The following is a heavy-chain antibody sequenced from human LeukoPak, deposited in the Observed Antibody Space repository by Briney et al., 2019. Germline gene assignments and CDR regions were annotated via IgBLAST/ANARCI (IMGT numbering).Heavy chain of an antibody. CDR1: GFTFSSSW. J-gene: IGHJ6*04. Sequence: GGSLRLSCAASGFTFSSSWMYWVRQAPGKGLVWVSRINSDGFSISYADSVKGRFTISRDNAKKTLYLQINSLRADDTAVYYCASRYYYDMDVWGNGTTVTVSS. V-gene: IGHV3-74*01. CDR3: ASRYYYDMDV. CDR2: INSDGFSI.